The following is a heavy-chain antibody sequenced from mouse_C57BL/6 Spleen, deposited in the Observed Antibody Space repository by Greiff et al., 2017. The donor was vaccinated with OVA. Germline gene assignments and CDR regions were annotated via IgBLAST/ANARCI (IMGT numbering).Heavy chain of an antibody. Sequence: EVKPVASGGGLVKPGGSLKLSRAASGFTFSDYGIHWVRPAPEKGPEWVAYICSGSSTIYYADTVTGRFTIARDNATNTLCLQMTRLRSKDTAMYYCARQGDYDSERVRSRTGLDYWGQGTTLTVSS. D-gene: IGHD2-4*01. J-gene: IGHJ2*01. V-gene: IGHV5-17*01. CDR1: GFTFSDYG. CDR3: ARQGDYDSERVRSRTGLDY. CDR2: ICSGSSTI.